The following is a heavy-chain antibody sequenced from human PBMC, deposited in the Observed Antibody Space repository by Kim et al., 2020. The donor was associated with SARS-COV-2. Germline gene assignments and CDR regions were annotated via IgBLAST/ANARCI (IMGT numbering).Heavy chain of an antibody. J-gene: IGHJ6*02. D-gene: IGHD3-10*01. V-gene: IGHV3-23*01. Sequence: TYYADSVKGRFTISRDSSRDTLYLQMNSLRTEDTAIYFCAKDIWDYSAMDVWGQGTTVPVSS. CDR3: AKDIWDYSAMDV. CDR2: T.